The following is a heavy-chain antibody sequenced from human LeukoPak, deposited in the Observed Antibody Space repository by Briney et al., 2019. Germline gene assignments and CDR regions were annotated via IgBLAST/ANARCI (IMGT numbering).Heavy chain of an antibody. Sequence: ASVKVSCKASGDTFSSYAISWVRQAPGQGLEWMGRIIPILGIANYAQKFQGRVTITADKSTSTAYMELSSLRSEDTAVYYCARGEWEPPGVDYWGQGTLVTVSS. V-gene: IGHV1-69*04. CDR3: ARGEWEPPGVDY. CDR1: GDTFSSYA. CDR2: IIPILGIA. J-gene: IGHJ4*02. D-gene: IGHD1-26*01.